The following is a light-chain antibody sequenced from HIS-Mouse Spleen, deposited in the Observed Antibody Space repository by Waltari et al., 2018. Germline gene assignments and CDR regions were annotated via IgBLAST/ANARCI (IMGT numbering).Light chain of an antibody. V-gene: IGLV2-14*03. CDR1: SSDVGGYNY. CDR3: SSYTSSSTWV. J-gene: IGLJ3*02. Sequence: SITISCTGTSSDVGGYNYVSWYQQHPGKAPKLMIYDVSNRPSGVSNRFSGSKSGNTASLIISGLQAEDEADYYCSSYTSSSTWVFGGGTKLTVL. CDR2: DVS.